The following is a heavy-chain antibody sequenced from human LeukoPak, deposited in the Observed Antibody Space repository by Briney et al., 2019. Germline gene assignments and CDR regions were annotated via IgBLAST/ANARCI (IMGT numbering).Heavy chain of an antibody. CDR2: ISGSGGST. Sequence: GGSLRLSCAVSGFSFSSYTMSWVRQAPGKGLEWVSDISGSGGSTYYADCVKGRSTISRDNSKNTLFLQMNSLRAEDTAVYYCAKDLGYCSSFSCPFDYWGQGTLVTVSS. V-gene: IGHV3-23*01. J-gene: IGHJ4*02. CDR3: AKDLGYCSSFSCPFDY. D-gene: IGHD2-2*01. CDR1: GFSFSSYT.